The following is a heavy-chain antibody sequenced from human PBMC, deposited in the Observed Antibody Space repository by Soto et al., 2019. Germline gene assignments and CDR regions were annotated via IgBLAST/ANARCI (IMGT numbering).Heavy chain of an antibody. D-gene: IGHD3-22*01. Sequence: LRLSCAASGFTFSSYAMHWVRQAPGKGLEWVAVISYDGSNKYYADSVKGRFTISRDNSKNTLYLQMNSLRAEDTAVYYCARASYDSSGYYYGRDYWGPGTLVTVS. V-gene: IGHV3-30-3*01. CDR2: ISYDGSNK. CDR3: ARASYDSSGYYYGRDY. J-gene: IGHJ4*02. CDR1: GFTFSSYA.